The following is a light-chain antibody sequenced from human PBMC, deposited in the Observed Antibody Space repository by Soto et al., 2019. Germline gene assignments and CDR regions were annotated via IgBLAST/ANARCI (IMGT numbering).Light chain of an antibody. CDR2: AAS. CDR3: QKYDSAPWT. CDR1: QGIRNY. J-gene: IGKJ1*01. V-gene: IGKV1-27*01. Sequence: DIQMTQSPSSLSASVRDRVTITCRASQGIRNYLAWYQQKPGKVPKLLIYAASTLQSGVPSRFSGSGSGTDFTLTISSLQPEDVATYYCQKYDSAPWTFGKGTKVEIK.